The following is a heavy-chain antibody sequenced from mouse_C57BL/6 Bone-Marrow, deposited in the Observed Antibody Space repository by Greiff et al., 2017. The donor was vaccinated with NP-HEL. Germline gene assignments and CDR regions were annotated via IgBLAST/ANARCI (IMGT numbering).Heavy chain of an antibody. J-gene: IGHJ4*01. CDR1: GYTFTDYY. V-gene: IGHV1-19*01. CDR2: INPYNGGT. Sequence: VQLKESGPVLVKPGASVKMSCKASGYTFTDYYMNWVKQSHGKSLEWIGVINPYNGGTSYNQKFKGKATLTVDKSSSTAYMELNSLTSEDSAVYYCARGYYCAMDYWGQGTSVTVSS. CDR3: ARGYYCAMDY.